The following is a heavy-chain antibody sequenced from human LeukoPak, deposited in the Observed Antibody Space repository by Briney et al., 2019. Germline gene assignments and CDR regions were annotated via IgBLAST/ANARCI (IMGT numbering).Heavy chain of an antibody. CDR1: GYTFTSYA. Sequence: ASVKVSCKASGYTFTSYAMHWVRQAPGQRLEWMGWISAGNGNTKYSQEFQGRVTITRDTSASTAYMELSSLRSEDMAVYYCARGSSSSGPIDYWGQGTLVTVSS. CDR2: ISAGNGNT. V-gene: IGHV1-3*03. J-gene: IGHJ4*02. D-gene: IGHD6-6*01. CDR3: ARGSSSSGPIDY.